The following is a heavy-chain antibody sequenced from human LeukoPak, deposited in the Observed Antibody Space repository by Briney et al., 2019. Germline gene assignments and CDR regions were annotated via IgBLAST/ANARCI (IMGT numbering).Heavy chain of an antibody. J-gene: IGHJ6*03. V-gene: IGHV5-51*01. CDR3: ARLTYYYDSSGTKAGGYYYMDV. CDR1: GYRFTSYW. CDR2: IYPGDSDT. Sequence: GESLQISCKGSGYRFTSYWIGWVRPMPGKGLEWMGIIYPGDSDTRYSPSFQGQVTISADKSISTAYLQWSSLKASDTAMYYCARLTYYYDSSGTKAGGYYYMDVWGKGTTVTVSS. D-gene: IGHD3-22*01.